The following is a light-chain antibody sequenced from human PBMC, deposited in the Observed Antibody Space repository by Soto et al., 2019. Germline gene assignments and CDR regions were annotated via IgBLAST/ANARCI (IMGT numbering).Light chain of an antibody. CDR2: EVS. Sequence: QSALTQPASVSGSPGQSITISCTGTSSDVGSYNLVSWYQQHPGKAPKLMISEVSNRPSGVSNRFSGSKSGNTASLTISGLQAEDEGDYYCGSYTGTSPPLVFGGGTKLTVL. CDR3: GSYTGTSPPLV. CDR1: SSDVGSYNL. V-gene: IGLV2-14*02. J-gene: IGLJ3*02.